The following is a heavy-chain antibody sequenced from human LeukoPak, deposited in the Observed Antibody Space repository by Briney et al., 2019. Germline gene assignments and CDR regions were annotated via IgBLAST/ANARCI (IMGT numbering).Heavy chain of an antibody. CDR1: GGSFSSSSYY. J-gene: IGHJ3*02. CDR2: IYYSGST. D-gene: IGHD6-13*01. Sequence: SETLSLTCAVYGGSFSSSSYYWGWIRQPPGKGLEWIGSIYYSGSTYYNPSLKSRVTISVDTSKNQFSLKLSSVTAADTAVYYCARHLGVSSWGPADAFDIWGQGTMVTVSS. CDR3: ARHLGVSSWGPADAFDI. V-gene: IGHV4-39*01.